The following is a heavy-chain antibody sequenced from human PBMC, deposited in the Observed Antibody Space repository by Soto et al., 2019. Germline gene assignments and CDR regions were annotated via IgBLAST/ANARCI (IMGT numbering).Heavy chain of an antibody. J-gene: IGHJ6*03. CDR1: SGSISSSNW. CDR3: ARAGRGYSGYEYYYYMDV. CDR2: IYHSGST. V-gene: IGHV4-4*02. Sequence: SETLSLTCAVSSGSISSSNWWSWVRQPPGKGLERIGEIYHSGSTNYNPSLKSRVTISVDKSKNQFSLKLSSVTAADTAVYYCARAGRGYSGYEYYYYMDVWGKGTTVTVSS. D-gene: IGHD5-12*01.